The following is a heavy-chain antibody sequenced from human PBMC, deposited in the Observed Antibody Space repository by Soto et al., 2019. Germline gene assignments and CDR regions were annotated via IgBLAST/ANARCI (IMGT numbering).Heavy chain of an antibody. CDR2: ISGSGGST. CDR3: ASALRVYVTRGTYYGMHV. Sequence: PGGSLRLSCAASGFTFSSYAMSWVRQAPGKGLEWVSAISGSGGSTYYADSVKGRFTISRDNSKNTLYLQMNSLRAEDTAVYYCASALRVYVTRGTYYGMHVWGQGTT. D-gene: IGHD2-8*01. J-gene: IGHJ6*02. CDR1: GFTFSSYA. V-gene: IGHV3-23*01.